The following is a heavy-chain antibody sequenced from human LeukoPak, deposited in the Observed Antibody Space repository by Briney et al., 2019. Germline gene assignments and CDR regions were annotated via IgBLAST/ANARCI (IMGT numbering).Heavy chain of an antibody. CDR3: ARDEGGGYSYGYGDAFDI. CDR2: INHSGST. CDR1: GGSFSGYY. Sequence: PSETLSLTCAVYGGSFSGYYWSWIRQPPGRGLEWIGEINHSGSTNYNPSLKSRVTISVDTSKNQFSLKLSSVTAADTAVYYCARDEGGGYSYGYGDAFDIWGQGTMVTVSS. V-gene: IGHV4-34*01. D-gene: IGHD5-18*01. J-gene: IGHJ3*02.